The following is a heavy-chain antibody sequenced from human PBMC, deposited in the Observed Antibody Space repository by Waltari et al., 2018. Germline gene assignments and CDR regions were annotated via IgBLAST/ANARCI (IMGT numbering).Heavy chain of an antibody. CDR1: GFIFSTYW. CDR2: SNSDGSRT. J-gene: IGHJ4*02. Sequence: EVQLVESGGGLVQPGGSLRLSCVASGFIFSTYWMDWVRQAPGKGLVCVSLSNSDGSRTPYADSVKGQFTISSDTAKTTLYLHLSSLRAEDTAVYYCVRENIAAAGLESWGQGTLVTVSS. D-gene: IGHD6-13*01. CDR3: VRENIAAAGLES. V-gene: IGHV3-74*01.